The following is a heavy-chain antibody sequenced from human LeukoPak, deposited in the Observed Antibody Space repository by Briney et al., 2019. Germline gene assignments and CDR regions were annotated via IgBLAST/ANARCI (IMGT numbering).Heavy chain of an antibody. CDR1: GFTVSSNY. J-gene: IGHJ6*03. Sequence: QPRGSLLLSCAASGFTVSSNYMSWVRRAPGKGLEWVSAIYSGGSTYYAGSVKGRFTISRGNSKNTLYLQTNSLRAEDTAVYYCAREGRYSSSWTYYYYYYMDVGGKGTTVTVSS. CDR2: IYSGGST. V-gene: IGHV3-66*02. D-gene: IGHD6-13*01. CDR3: AREGRYSSSWTYYYYYYMDV.